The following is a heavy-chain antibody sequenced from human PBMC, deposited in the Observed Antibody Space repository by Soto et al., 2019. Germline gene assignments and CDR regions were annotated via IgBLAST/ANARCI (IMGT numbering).Heavy chain of an antibody. CDR3: ARGGSSAWHNWFDP. CDR2: IYYSGST. CDR1: GGSINTYY. Sequence: ASETLSLTCTVSGGSINTYYWSWIRQPPGKGLEWIGYIYYSGSTNYNPSLKSRVTMSVDTSKNQFSLKLSSVTAADTAVYYCARGGSSAWHNWFDPWGQGTLVTVSS. V-gene: IGHV4-59*01. J-gene: IGHJ5*02. D-gene: IGHD6-25*01.